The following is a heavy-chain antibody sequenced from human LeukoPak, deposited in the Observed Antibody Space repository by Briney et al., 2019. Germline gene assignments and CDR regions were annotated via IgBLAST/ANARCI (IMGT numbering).Heavy chain of an antibody. J-gene: IGHJ4*02. CDR1: GFTFSSYE. CDR2: ISSSGSTI. V-gene: IGHV3-48*03. Sequence: GGSLRLSCAAPGFTFSSYEMNWVRQAPGKGLERVSYISSSGSTIYYADSVKGRFTISRDNAKNSLYLQMNSLRAEDTAVYYCAGRDDILTGYDDYWGQGTLVTVSS. D-gene: IGHD3-9*01. CDR3: AGRDDILTGYDDY.